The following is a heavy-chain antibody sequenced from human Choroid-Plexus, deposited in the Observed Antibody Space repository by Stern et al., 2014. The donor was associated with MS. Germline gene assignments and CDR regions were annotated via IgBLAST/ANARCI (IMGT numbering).Heavy chain of an antibody. CDR3: ARDRHWLTYYFDY. Sequence: QVQLVESGGGVVQPGRPLRLSCIGSGFIFSSFGMHWVRQAPGKGLEWVAFISYDGTTKDYAVSVKGRFTISRDNSNNTLGMQMSSLRPEDTAVYYCARDRHWLTYYFDYWGQGSLVTVSS. CDR1: GFIFSSFG. CDR2: ISYDGTTK. D-gene: IGHD3-9*01. V-gene: IGHV3-30*03. J-gene: IGHJ4*02.